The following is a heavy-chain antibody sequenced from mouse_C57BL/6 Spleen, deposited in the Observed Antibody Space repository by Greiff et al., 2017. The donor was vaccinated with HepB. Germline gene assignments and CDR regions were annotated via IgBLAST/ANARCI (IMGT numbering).Heavy chain of an antibody. D-gene: IGHD4-1*01. CDR3: ARDPGTESAMDY. CDR2: ISDGGSYT. V-gene: IGHV5-4*01. Sequence: DVKLVESGGGLVKPGGSLKLSCAASGFTFSSYAMSWVRQTPEKRLEWVATISDGGSYTYYPDNVKGRFTISRDNAKNNLYLQMRHLKSEDTAMYYCARDPGTESAMDYWGQGTAVTVSS. J-gene: IGHJ4*01. CDR1: GFTFSSYA.